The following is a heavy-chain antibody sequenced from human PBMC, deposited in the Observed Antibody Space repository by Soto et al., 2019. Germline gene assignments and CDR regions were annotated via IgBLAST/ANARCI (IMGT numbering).Heavy chain of an antibody. V-gene: IGHV1-58*01. Sequence: AASVKVSCKASGFTFTSSAVQWVRQARGQRLEWIGWIVVGSGNTNYAQKFQERVTITRDMSTSTAYMELSSLRSEDTAVYYCAAAGVWELRLSFRFDPWGQGTLVTVSS. J-gene: IGHJ5*02. D-gene: IGHD1-26*01. CDR1: GFTFTSSA. CDR2: IVVGSGNT. CDR3: AAAGVWELRLSFRFDP.